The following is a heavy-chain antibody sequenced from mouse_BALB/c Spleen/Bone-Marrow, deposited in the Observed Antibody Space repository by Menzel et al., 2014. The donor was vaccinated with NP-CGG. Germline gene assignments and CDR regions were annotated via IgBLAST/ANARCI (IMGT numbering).Heavy chain of an antibody. CDR3: ARSDYRFDPLPY. Sequence: QVQLQQSGAELVMPGASVKMSCKASGHTFTDYWMHWVKQRPGQGLEWIGAIDTSDSYTGYNQKFKGKATLTVDESSSTAYMQLSSLTSEDSAVYYCARSDYRFDPLPYWGQGTLVTVSA. D-gene: IGHD2-14*01. V-gene: IGHV1-69*01. CDR1: GHTFTDYW. J-gene: IGHJ3*01. CDR2: IDTSDSYT.